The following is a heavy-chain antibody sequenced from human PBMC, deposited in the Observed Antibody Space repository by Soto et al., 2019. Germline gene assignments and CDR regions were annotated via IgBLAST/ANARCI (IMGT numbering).Heavy chain of an antibody. D-gene: IGHD3-9*01. CDR3: ARDRYDILTENYYYNGMDV. Sequence: GASVKVSCKASGYTFSSYGITWVRQAPGQGLEWMGRISAYNGNINYAQKLQGRVTMTTDTSTSTASLELRSLRSDDTAVYYCARDRYDILTENYYYNGMDVWGQGTTVTVFS. CDR1: GYTFSSYG. J-gene: IGHJ6*02. V-gene: IGHV1-18*04. CDR2: ISAYNGNI.